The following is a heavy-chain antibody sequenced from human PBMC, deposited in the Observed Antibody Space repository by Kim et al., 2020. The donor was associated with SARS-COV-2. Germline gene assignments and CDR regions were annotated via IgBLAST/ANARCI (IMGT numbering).Heavy chain of an antibody. CDR3: ARGRVVGATTGDY. D-gene: IGHD1-26*01. CDR2: INHSGST. CDR1: GGSFSGYY. J-gene: IGHJ4*02. Sequence: SETLSLTCAVYGGSFSGYYWSWIRQPPGKGLEWIGEINHSGSTNYNPSLKSRVTISVDTSKNQFSLKLSSVTAADTAVYYCARGRVVGATTGDYWGQGTLVTVSS. V-gene: IGHV4-34*01.